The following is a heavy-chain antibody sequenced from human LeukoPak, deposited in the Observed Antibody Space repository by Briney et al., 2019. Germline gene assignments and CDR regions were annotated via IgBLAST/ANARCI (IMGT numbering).Heavy chain of an antibody. CDR1: GFTFSSYA. Sequence: GRSLRLSCAASGFTFSSYAMHWVRQAPGKGLEWVAVISYDGSNKYYAGSVKGRFTISRDNSKNTLYLQMNSLRAEDTAVYYCATDYYYDSSGPSYAFDIWGQGTMVTVSS. CDR3: ATDYYYDSSGPSYAFDI. V-gene: IGHV3-30*04. D-gene: IGHD3-22*01. CDR2: ISYDGSNK. J-gene: IGHJ3*02.